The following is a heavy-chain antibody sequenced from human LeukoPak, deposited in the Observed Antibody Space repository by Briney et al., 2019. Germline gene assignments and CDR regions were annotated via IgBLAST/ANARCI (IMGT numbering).Heavy chain of an antibody. CDR2: ISYDGSRE. J-gene: IGHJ6*02. V-gene: IGHV3-30*18. Sequence: GGSLRLSCAASGFTFSSYGMHWVRQAPGKGLKWVAVISYDGSREYYADSEKGRFTISRDNIKNTLYPQINSLTPEDTAVYFCAKSNSSSPLGYYYYDMDVWGQGTTVTVSS. CDR3: AKSNSSSPLGYYYYDMDV. D-gene: IGHD6-6*01. CDR1: GFTFSSYG.